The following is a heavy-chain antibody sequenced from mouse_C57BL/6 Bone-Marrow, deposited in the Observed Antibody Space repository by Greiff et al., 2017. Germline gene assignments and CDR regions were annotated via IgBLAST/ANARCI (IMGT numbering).Heavy chain of an antibody. D-gene: IGHD2-4*01. Sequence: QVQLKESGPGLVQPSQSLSITCTVSGFSLTSYGVHWVRQSPGKGLEWLGVIWSGGSTDYNAAFISTLSISKDNSKSQVFFKMKSLQADDTAIYYCARKDYVSYAMDYWGQGTSVTVSS. V-gene: IGHV2-2*01. J-gene: IGHJ4*01. CDR2: IWSGGST. CDR3: ARKDYVSYAMDY. CDR1: GFSLTSYG.